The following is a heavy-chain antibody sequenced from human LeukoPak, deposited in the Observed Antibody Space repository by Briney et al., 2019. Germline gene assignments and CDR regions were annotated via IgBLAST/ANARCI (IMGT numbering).Heavy chain of an antibody. V-gene: IGHV4-39*01. D-gene: IGHD4-11*01. Sequence: PSETLSLTCTVSGGSISSSSYYWGWIRQPPGKGLEWIGSIYYSGSTYYNPSLKSRVTIPVDTSKNQFSLKLSSVTAADTAVYYCATRKSTVTSYYYYYYMDVWGKGTTVTVSS. CDR2: IYYSGST. CDR1: GGSISSSSYY. CDR3: ATRKSTVTSYYYYYYMDV. J-gene: IGHJ6*03.